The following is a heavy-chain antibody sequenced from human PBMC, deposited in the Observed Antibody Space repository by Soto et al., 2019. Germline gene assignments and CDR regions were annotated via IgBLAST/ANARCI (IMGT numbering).Heavy chain of an antibody. CDR3: ARARITMVREVIKYNMDV. CDR1: GGSISSYY. D-gene: IGHD3-10*01. Sequence: PSETLSLTCTVSGGSISSYYGSWIRRPPGKVLEWIGYIYNSGSTHSNPSLQSRVTISVGTSKNQFSLKLSSVTAADTGIYYCARARITMVREVIKYNMDVWGQGTTVTVSS. J-gene: IGHJ6*02. V-gene: IGHV4-59*01. CDR2: IYNSGST.